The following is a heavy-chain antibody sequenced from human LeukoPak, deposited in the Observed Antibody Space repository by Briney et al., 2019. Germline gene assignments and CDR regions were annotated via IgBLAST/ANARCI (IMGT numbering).Heavy chain of an antibody. Sequence: ASVKVSCKSSGYTFTDHFIHWVRQAPGQGLEWVGEINPYNGYTKYAWRLQGRVTMTRDTSVSTAFMEVSRLTSDDTAVYYCARDYSLNDFDYWGQGTLVTLAS. D-gene: IGHD1-1*01. CDR1: GYTFTDHF. V-gene: IGHV1-2*02. CDR3: ARDYSLNDFDY. CDR2: INPYNGYT. J-gene: IGHJ4*02.